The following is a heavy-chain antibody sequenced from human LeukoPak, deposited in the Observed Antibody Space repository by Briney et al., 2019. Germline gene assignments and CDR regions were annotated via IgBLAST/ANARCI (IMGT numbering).Heavy chain of an antibody. J-gene: IGHJ5*02. Sequence: ASVKVSCKASGYTFTGYYMHWVRQAPGQGLEWMGWINPNSGGTNYAQKFQGRVTMTRDTSISTAYMEVSRLRSDDTAVYHCARVRPNVEFDPWGQGTLVTVSS. CDR1: GYTFTGYY. CDR2: INPNSGGT. V-gene: IGHV1-2*02. CDR3: ARVRPNVEFDP. D-gene: IGHD4/OR15-4a*01.